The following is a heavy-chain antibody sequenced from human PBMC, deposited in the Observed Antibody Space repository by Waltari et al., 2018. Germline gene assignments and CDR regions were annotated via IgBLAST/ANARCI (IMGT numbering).Heavy chain of an antibody. V-gene: IGHV4-59*11. J-gene: IGHJ4*02. CDR3: ARGGSGLYESAVLDY. CDR1: GGSISSPY. Sequence: QVQLQESGPGLVKPSETLSLTCTVSGGSISSPYWSWIRHPPRKGLEWIGHIYSSGSTEYNPSLQSRVTISVDTSKNQFSLRLSSVTAADTAVYYCARGGSGLYESAVLDYWGQGTLVTVSS. D-gene: IGHD3-16*01. CDR2: IYSSGST.